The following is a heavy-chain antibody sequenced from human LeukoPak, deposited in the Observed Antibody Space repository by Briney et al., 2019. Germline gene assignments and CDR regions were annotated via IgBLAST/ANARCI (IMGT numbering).Heavy chain of an antibody. V-gene: IGHV3-74*01. D-gene: IGHD3-10*01. CDR3: ARLGSGSPSDY. Sequence: GGSLRLSCGASGFTFSSFWMHWVRQAPGKGLVWVSRINNDGSSTNYADPVKGRFTISRDNAKNTLYLQMNSLRAEDTAVYYCARLGSGSPSDYWGQGTLVTVSS. CDR2: INNDGSST. J-gene: IGHJ4*02. CDR1: GFTFSSFW.